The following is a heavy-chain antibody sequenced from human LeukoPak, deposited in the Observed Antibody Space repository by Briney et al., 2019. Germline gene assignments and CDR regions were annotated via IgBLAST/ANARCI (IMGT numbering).Heavy chain of an antibody. V-gene: IGHV4-39*07. CDR1: GGSITNSGYY. J-gene: IGHJ5*02. CDR3: AREDPRCWFDP. CDR2: IYYTGST. Sequence: PSETLSLTCTVSGGSITNSGYYWGWVRQPPGKGLEWIASIYYTGSTNYNPSLKSRVTISVDTSKNQFSLKLSSVTAADTAVYYCAREDPRCWFDPWGQGTLVTVSS.